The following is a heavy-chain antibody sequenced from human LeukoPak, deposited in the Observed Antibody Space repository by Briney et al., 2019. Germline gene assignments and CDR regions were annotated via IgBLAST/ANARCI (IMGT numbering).Heavy chain of an antibody. CDR3: ARDPECSGGSCYSYYYYGMGV. D-gene: IGHD2-15*01. Sequence: ASVKVSCKASGYTFTGYYMHWVRQAPGQGLEWMGRINPNSGGTNYAQKFQGRVTMTRDTSISTAYMELSRLRSDDTAVYYCARDPECSGGSCYSYYYYGMGVWGQGTTVTVSS. CDR1: GYTFTGYY. CDR2: INPNSGGT. V-gene: IGHV1-2*06. J-gene: IGHJ6*02.